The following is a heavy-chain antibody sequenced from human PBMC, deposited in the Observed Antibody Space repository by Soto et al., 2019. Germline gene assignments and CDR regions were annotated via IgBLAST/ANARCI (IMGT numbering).Heavy chain of an antibody. CDR3: ARDPIGGGAPYYFDY. CDR2: INPKYGVT. CDR1: GYSFTDYY. J-gene: IGHJ4*02. Sequence: ASVKVSCKASGYSFTDYYLYWLRQAPGQGLQWMGGINPKYGVTNFAQGFQGRVTMTRDTSISTAYMELSGLTSADTAVYYCARDPIGGGAPYYFDYWGQGTLVTVSS. D-gene: IGHD3-16*01. V-gene: IGHV1-2*02.